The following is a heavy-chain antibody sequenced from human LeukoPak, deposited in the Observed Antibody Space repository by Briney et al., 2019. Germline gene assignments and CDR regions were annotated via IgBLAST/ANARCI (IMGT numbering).Heavy chain of an antibody. CDR2: IYHSGST. J-gene: IGHJ4*02. D-gene: IGHD1-26*01. Sequence: SETLSFTCAVSGYSISSGYYWGWIRQPPGKGLEWIGSIYHSGSTYYNPSLKSRVTISVDTSKNQLSLKLSSVTAADTAVYYCARLAVGATTIFDYWGQGTLVTVSS. CDR3: ARLAVGATTIFDY. V-gene: IGHV4-38-2*01. CDR1: GYSISSGYY.